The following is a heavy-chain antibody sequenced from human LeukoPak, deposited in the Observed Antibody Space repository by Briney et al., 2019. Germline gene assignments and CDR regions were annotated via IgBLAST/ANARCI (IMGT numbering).Heavy chain of an antibody. CDR1: GYTLTNFG. V-gene: IGHV1-18*01. CDR2: ISGNNGNT. D-gene: IGHD3-22*01. Sequence: ASVKVSCKASGYTLTNFGISWVRQAPGQGLEWMGWISGNNGNTNYAQKVQGRVTMTTDTSTSTAYMELRSLRSDDTAVYYCAGARGDSSAYYVLYWGQGTLVTVSS. J-gene: IGHJ4*02. CDR3: AGARGDSSAYYVLY.